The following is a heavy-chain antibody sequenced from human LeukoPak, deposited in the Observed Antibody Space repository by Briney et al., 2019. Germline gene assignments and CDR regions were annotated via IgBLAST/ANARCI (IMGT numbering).Heavy chain of an antibody. CDR3: ARDLMGATDY. Sequence: GGSLRLSCAASGFTFSSYSMNWVRQAPGKGLEWVANIKQDGSEKYYVDSVKGRFTISRDNAKNSLYLQMNSLRAEDTAVYYCARDLMGATDYWGQGTLVTVPS. D-gene: IGHD1-26*01. V-gene: IGHV3-7*01. CDR1: GFTFSSYS. J-gene: IGHJ4*02. CDR2: IKQDGSEK.